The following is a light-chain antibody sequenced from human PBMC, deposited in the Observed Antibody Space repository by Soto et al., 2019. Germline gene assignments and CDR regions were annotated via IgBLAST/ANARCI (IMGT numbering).Light chain of an antibody. Sequence: EIVMTQSPATLSVSPGERATLSCRASQNVYANVAWFQRRPGQAPRLLIYRASTRATGTPARFSGSGSGTEFTLTISSLQSEDFALYYCQQYHNLWTFGQGTEVEIK. V-gene: IGKV3-15*01. CDR2: RAS. CDR1: QNVYAN. CDR3: QQYHNLWT. J-gene: IGKJ1*01.